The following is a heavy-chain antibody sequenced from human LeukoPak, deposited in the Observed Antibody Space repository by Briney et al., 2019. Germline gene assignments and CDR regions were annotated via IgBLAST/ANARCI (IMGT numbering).Heavy chain of an antibody. J-gene: IGHJ5*02. D-gene: IGHD4-17*01. CDR2: IYYSGST. Sequence: SETLSLTRTVSGGSISSYYWSWIRQPPGKGLEWIGYIYYSGSTNYNPSLKSRVTISVDTSKNQFSLKLSSVTAADTAVYYCARAFPEVTTVWFDPWGQGTLVTVSS. CDR3: ARAFPEVTTVWFDP. V-gene: IGHV4-59*01. CDR1: GGSISSYY.